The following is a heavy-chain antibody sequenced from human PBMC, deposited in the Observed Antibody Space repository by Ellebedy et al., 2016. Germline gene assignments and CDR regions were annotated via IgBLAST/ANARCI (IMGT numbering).Heavy chain of an antibody. Sequence: GESLKISCAASGFTFSSYWMHWVRQAPGKGLVWVSRINSDGSSTSYADSVKGRFTISRDNAKNTLYLQMNSLRVEDTAVYYCARGVGSGWFDPWGQGTLVTVSS. CDR3: ARGVGSGWFDP. D-gene: IGHD2-15*01. J-gene: IGHJ5*02. CDR2: INSDGSST. V-gene: IGHV3-74*01. CDR1: GFTFSSYW.